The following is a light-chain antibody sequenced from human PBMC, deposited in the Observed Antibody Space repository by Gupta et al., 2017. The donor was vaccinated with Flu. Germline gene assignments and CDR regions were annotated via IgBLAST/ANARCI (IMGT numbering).Light chain of an antibody. CDR3: QQYAVSPPFT. CDR2: DAS. CDR1: QTVSSNY. J-gene: IGKJ2*01. V-gene: IGKV3D-20*01. Sequence: EIVLTQSPSTLSLSPGERATLSCGASQTVSSNYLAWYQQKPGLAPRLIIYDASTRATGIPDRFSGSGSATDFTLTISGLEPEDFAVYYCQQYAVSPPFTFGQGTRLDIK.